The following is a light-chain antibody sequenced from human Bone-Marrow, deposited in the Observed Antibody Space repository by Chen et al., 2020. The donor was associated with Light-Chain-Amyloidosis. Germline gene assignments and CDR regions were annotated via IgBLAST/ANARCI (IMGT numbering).Light chain of an antibody. Sequence: YELTPPPSGSGSPGPAARITCSGDDLPTKYAYWYQQKPGQAPVLVIHRDTERPSGISERFSGSSSGTTATLTISGVQAEDEADYHCQSADSSGTYEVIFGGGTKLTVL. V-gene: IGLV3-25*03. CDR1: DLPTKY. J-gene: IGLJ2*01. CDR3: QSADSSGTYEVI. CDR2: RDT.